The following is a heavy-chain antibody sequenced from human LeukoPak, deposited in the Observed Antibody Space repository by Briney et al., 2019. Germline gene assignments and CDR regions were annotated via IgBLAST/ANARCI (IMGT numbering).Heavy chain of an antibody. D-gene: IGHD3-3*01. CDR3: ARLLELEWESRTYPTGAFDY. CDR1: GYTFAGYY. J-gene: IGHJ4*02. CDR2: INPSNGGT. V-gene: IGHV1-2*02. Sequence: ASVNVSCKASGYTFAGYYIHWVRQAPGPGLEWLGWINPSNGGTKYAQKFQGRVTMTRDTSINTAYMELSMLRSDDTAVYYCARLLELEWESRTYPTGAFDYWGQGTLVTVSS.